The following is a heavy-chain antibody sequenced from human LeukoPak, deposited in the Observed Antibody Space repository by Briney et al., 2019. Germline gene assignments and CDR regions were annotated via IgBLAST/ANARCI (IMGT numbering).Heavy chain of an antibody. CDR2: INAGNGNT. CDR3: ARDIVVVPDEREETYYYYGMGV. Sequence: ASVKVSCKASGYTFTSYAMHWVRQAPGQRLEWMGWINAGNGNTKYSQKFQGRVTITRDTSASTAYMELSSLRSEDTAVYYCARDIVVVPDEREETYYYYGMGVWGKGTTVTVSS. J-gene: IGHJ6*04. D-gene: IGHD2-2*01. CDR1: GYTFTSYA. V-gene: IGHV1-3*01.